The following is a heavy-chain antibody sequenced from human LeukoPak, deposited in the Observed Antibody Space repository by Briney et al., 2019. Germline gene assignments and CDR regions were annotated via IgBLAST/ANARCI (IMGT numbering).Heavy chain of an antibody. Sequence: GGSLRLSCAVSEFTVRTNYMSWVRQAPGKGLEWVSTIYSDGNTYYADSAKGRFIISRDNSKNTPYLQMNSLRVDDTAVYYCSRGGGAFCGTSCYRNFDYWGQGTLVTVSS. CDR1: EFTVRTNY. CDR3: SRGGGAFCGTSCYRNFDY. V-gene: IGHV3-66*01. D-gene: IGHD2-15*01. CDR2: IYSDGNT. J-gene: IGHJ4*02.